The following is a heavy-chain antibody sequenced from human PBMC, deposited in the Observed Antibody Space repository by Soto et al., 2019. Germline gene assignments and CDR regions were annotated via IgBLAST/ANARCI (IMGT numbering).Heavy chain of an antibody. CDR1: GYSFTSYW. J-gene: IGHJ6*02. V-gene: IGHV5-10-1*01. CDR3: ARLGSSGGDYYYYGMDV. Sequence: GESLKISCKGSGYSFTSYWISWVRQMPGKGLEWMGRIDPSDSYTNYSPSFQGHVTISADKSISTAYLQWSSLKASDTAMYYCARLGSSGGDYYYYGMDVWGQGTTVTVS. CDR2: IDPSDSYT. D-gene: IGHD6-19*01.